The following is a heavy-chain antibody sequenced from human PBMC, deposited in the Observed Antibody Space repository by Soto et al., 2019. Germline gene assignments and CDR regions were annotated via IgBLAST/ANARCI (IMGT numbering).Heavy chain of an antibody. CDR1: GFTFSNAW. J-gene: IGHJ4*01. CDR2: IKSKTDGGTT. V-gene: IGHV3-15*01. D-gene: IGHD1-26*01. CDR3: TTSSLSGSYFFPFDC. Sequence: PGGSLRFSCAASGFTFSNAWMSWVRQAPGKGLEWVGRIKSKTDGGTTDYAAPVKGRFTISRDDSKNTLYLQMNSLKTEDTAVYYCTTSSLSGSYFFPFDCWGHGTLVTVSS.